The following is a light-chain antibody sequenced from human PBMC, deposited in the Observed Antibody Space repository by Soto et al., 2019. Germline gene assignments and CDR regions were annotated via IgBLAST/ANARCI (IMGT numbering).Light chain of an antibody. CDR2: GAS. CDR1: QSVSSSY. Sequence: EIVLTQSPGTLSLSPGERATLSCRASQSVSSSYLAWYQQKPGQAPRLLIYGASSRATGIPDRFTGSGSGTDFTLTISRLEPEDFAVYYCHQRSNGPPWTFGQGTKVDI. J-gene: IGKJ1*01. V-gene: IGKV3D-20*02. CDR3: HQRSNGPPWT.